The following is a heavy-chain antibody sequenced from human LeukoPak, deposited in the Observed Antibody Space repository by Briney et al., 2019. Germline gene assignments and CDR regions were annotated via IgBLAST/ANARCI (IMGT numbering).Heavy chain of an antibody. CDR1: GYTFTGYY. CDR3: ASTSSGWYWGEKWFDP. D-gene: IGHD6-19*01. J-gene: IGHJ5*02. Sequence: ASVKVSCKASGYTFTGYYMHWVRQAPGQGLEWMGWINPNSGGTNYAQKFQGRVTMTRDTSISTAYMELSRLRSDDTAVYYCASTSSGWYWGEKWFDPWGQGTLVTVSS. V-gene: IGHV1-2*02. CDR2: INPNSGGT.